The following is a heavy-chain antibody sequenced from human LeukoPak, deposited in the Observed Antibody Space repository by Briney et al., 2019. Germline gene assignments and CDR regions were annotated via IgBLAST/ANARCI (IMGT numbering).Heavy chain of an antibody. V-gene: IGHV4-61*02. CDR2: IYTSGST. D-gene: IGHD2-2*01. CDR1: GGSISSGSYY. CDR3: ARGGAICSSTSCYDAFDI. J-gene: IGHJ3*02. Sequence: SQTLSLTCTVPGGSISSGSYYWSWIRQPAGKGLEWIGRIYTSGSTNYNPSLKSRVTISVDTSKNQFSLKLSSVTAADTAVYYCARGGAICSSTSCYDAFDIWGQGTMVTVSS.